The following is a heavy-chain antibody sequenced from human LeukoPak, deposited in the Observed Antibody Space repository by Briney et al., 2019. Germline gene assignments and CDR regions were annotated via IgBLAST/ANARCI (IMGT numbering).Heavy chain of an antibody. D-gene: IGHD2-8*01. Sequence: GGSLRLSCAASGFTFTNVWMSWVRQAPGKGLVWVGRIKRKTDGGTTDYAAPVRGRFTISRDDSKNTLYLQMNNLKTEDTAVYYCTTDASPYCTNGVCYTGGNFDYWGQGTLVTVSS. V-gene: IGHV3-15*01. CDR3: TTDASPYCTNGVCYTGGNFDY. CDR1: GFTFTNVW. CDR2: IKRKTDGGTT. J-gene: IGHJ4*02.